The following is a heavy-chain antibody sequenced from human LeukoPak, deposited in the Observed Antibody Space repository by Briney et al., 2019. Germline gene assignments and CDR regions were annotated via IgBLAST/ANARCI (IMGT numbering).Heavy chain of an antibody. V-gene: IGHV3-7*03. J-gene: IGHJ3*02. CDR3: ASPSRPYCSSTSCYLGAFDI. CDR2: IKQDGSEK. D-gene: IGHD2-2*01. Sequence: PGGSLRLSCAASGFTFSSYWMSWVRQAPGKGLEWVANIKQDGSEKYYVDSVKGRFTISRDNAKNSLYLQMNSLRAEDTAVYYCASPSRPYCSSTSCYLGAFDIWGQGTMVTVSS. CDR1: GFTFSSYW.